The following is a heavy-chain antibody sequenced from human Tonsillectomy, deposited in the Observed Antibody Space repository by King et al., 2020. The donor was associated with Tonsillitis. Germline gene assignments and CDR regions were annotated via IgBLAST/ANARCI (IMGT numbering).Heavy chain of an antibody. CDR3: AKGSGVNLFNWFDP. V-gene: IGHV3-23*04. Sequence: VQLVESGGGLIQPGGSLRLSCAASGFSFESYAMNWVRQVPGKGLEWVSGISGSGGSTFYADSVKGRFTISRDNSKNTLYLQMNSLRAEDTAIYNCAKGSGVNLFNWFDPWGQGTLVTVSS. CDR1: GFSFESYA. D-gene: IGHD1-14*01. J-gene: IGHJ5*02. CDR2: ISGSGGST.